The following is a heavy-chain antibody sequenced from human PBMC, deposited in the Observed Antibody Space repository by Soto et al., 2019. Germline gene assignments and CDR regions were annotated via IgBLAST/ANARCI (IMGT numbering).Heavy chain of an antibody. J-gene: IGHJ5*02. CDR1: GCSFTSYW. CDR3: ARHGGPIQLWLNNWFDP. Sequence: GESLKISCKGFGCSFTSYWISWVRQMPGKGLEWMGRIDLSDSYTNYSPSFQGQVTISADKSISTAYLQWSSLKASDTAMYYCARHGGPIQLWLNNWFDPWGQGTLVTVSS. CDR2: IDLSDSYT. D-gene: IGHD5-18*01. V-gene: IGHV5-10-1*01.